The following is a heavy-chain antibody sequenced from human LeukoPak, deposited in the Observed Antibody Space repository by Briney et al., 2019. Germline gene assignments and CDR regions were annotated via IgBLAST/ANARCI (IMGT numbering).Heavy chain of an antibody. CDR1: GGSISNGGYS. J-gene: IGHJ4*02. CDR2: IYDRGST. Sequence: SETLCLTCAVSGGSISNGGYSWSWIRQPPGKGLEWIGYIYDRGSTYHNPSLRSRLTMSVDRSKNQFSLNLSSVTAADTAVYYCASYRSSQYFDFWGQGTLVTVSS. D-gene: IGHD6-13*01. V-gene: IGHV4-30-2*01. CDR3: ASYRSSQYFDF.